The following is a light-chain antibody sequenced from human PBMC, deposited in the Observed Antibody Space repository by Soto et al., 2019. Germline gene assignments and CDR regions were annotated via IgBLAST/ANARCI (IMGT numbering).Light chain of an antibody. Sequence: QSALTQPPSASGSPGQSVTISCTGTSSDVGGYNSVSWYQQHPGKAPQLMIYDVTKRPSGVPDRFSGSKSGNTASLTVSGLQADDEADYYCSSYAGSNNLGFGGGTKLTVL. V-gene: IGLV2-8*01. CDR1: SSDVGGYNS. J-gene: IGLJ2*01. CDR2: DVT. CDR3: SSYAGSNNLG.